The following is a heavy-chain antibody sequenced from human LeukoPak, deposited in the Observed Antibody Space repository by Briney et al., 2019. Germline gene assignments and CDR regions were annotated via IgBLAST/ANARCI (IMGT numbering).Heavy chain of an antibody. D-gene: IGHD6-19*01. CDR1: DGSISSRNYY. V-gene: IGHV4-39*01. CDR2: SYYSGST. CDR3: ARHQGILRVGWLIPTYIDY. J-gene: IGHJ4*02. Sequence: SETLSLTCTVSDGSISSRNYYWGWVRQPPGKGLEWIGSSYYSGSTYYNPSLKSRVTISVDTSKHQLSLKLNSVTAADTAVYYRARHQGILRVGWLIPTYIDYWGQGTLVTVSS.